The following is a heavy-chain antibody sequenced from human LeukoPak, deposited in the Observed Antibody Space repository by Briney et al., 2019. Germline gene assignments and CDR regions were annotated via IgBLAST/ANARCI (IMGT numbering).Heavy chain of an antibody. CDR3: ARPSGSYVLLDAFDI. Sequence: ASVKVSFKASGYTFTAYYIHWVRQAPGQGLEYLGWINPDSGASNYAQKFQGRVTMTRDTSIRTVCMEMSRLRSDDTAVYYCARPSGSYVLLDAFDIWGQGTTVTVSS. D-gene: IGHD1-26*01. J-gene: IGHJ3*02. CDR2: INPDSGAS. V-gene: IGHV1-2*02. CDR1: GYTFTAYY.